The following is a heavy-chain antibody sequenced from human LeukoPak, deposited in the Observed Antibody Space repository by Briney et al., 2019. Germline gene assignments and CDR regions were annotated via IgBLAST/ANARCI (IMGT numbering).Heavy chain of an antibody. CDR3: AREQIMHGPLDY. CDR2: IYTSGST. J-gene: IGHJ4*02. CDR1: GGSISSGSYY. Sequence: PSETLSLTCTVSGGSISSGSYYWSWIRQPAGKGLEWIGRIYTSGSTNYNPSLKSRVTISVDTSKNQFSLKLSSVTAADTAVYYCAREQIMHGPLDYWGQGTLVTVSS. D-gene: IGHD2-8*01. V-gene: IGHV4-61*02.